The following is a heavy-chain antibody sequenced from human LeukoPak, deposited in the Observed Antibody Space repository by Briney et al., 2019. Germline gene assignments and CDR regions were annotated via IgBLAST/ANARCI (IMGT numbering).Heavy chain of an antibody. CDR1: GFTFRNYV. CDR2: IGGTDGTT. J-gene: IGHJ4*02. Sequence: GGSRRLSCAASGFTFRNYVMNWVRQAPGKGLEWVSAIGGTDGTTFYAAFVKGRFTISRDNSRNTLYLQMNSLRAEDTAVYYCTKRVDGAGSYYIDFWGQGAVVTVSS. CDR3: TKRVDGAGSYYIDF. D-gene: IGHD3-10*01. V-gene: IGHV3-23*01.